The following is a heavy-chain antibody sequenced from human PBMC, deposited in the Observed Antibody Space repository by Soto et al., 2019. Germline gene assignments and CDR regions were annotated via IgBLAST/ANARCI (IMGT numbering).Heavy chain of an antibody. CDR3: ARDGQTTMVQGVRGGSYNYYGMDV. CDR2: ISTYNGNT. J-gene: IGHJ6*02. V-gene: IGHV1-18*04. CDR1: GYTFTSYG. D-gene: IGHD3-10*01. Sequence: QVQLVQSGAEVKKPGASVKVSCKASGYTFTSYGISWVRQAPGQGLEWMGWISTYNGNTNYAQKLQGRVTMTTDTATSTAYMELRSLRSDDTAVYYCARDGQTTMVQGVRGGSYNYYGMDVWGQGTTVTVSS.